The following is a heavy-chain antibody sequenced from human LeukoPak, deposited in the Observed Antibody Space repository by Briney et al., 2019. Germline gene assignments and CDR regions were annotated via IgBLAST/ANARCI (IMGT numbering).Heavy chain of an antibody. Sequence: SETLSLTCTVSGGSISSSSYYWGWIRQPPGKGLEWIGSIYYSGSTYYNPSLKSRVTISVDTSKNQFSLKLSSVTAADSAVYYCAQGGYCSSTSCPDDAFDIWGQGTMVTVSS. CDR3: AQGGYCSSTSCPDDAFDI. CDR1: GGSISSSSYY. V-gene: IGHV4-39*07. CDR2: IYYSGST. J-gene: IGHJ3*02. D-gene: IGHD2-2*01.